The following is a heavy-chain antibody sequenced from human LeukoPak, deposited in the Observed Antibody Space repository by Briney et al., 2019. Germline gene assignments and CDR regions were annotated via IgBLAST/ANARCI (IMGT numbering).Heavy chain of an antibody. Sequence: ASVKVSCKASADTFTSYGFNWVRQAPGQGLEWMGWINPNTDGTNFAQKFQGRVTMTRDTSISTAYMELSRLRYDDTAVYYCAIALHSSGWYFDYWGQGTLVTVSS. J-gene: IGHJ4*02. CDR2: INPNTDGT. CDR1: ADTFTSYG. V-gene: IGHV1-2*02. CDR3: AIALHSSGWYFDY. D-gene: IGHD6-19*01.